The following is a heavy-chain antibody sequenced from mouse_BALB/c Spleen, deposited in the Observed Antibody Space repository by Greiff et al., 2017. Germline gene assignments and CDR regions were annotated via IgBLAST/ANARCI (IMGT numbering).Heavy chain of an antibody. Sequence: EVQLQQSGPGLVKPSQSLSLTCTVTGYSITSDYAWNWIRQFPGNKLEWMGYISYSGSTSYNPSLKSRISITRDTSKNQFFLQLNSVTTEDTATYYCARAYYGNYEGNGSFAYWGQGTLVTVSA. D-gene: IGHD2-10*01. CDR2: ISYSGST. CDR3: ARAYYGNYEGNGSFAY. CDR1: GYSITSDYA. J-gene: IGHJ3*01. V-gene: IGHV3-2*02.